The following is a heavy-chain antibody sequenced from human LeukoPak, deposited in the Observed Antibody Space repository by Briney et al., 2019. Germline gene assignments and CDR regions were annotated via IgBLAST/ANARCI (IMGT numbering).Heavy chain of an antibody. J-gene: IGHJ4*02. CDR1: GFMFRNYA. Sequence: GGSLRLSCDASGFMFRNYAMTWVRQGPGKGLEWVAGISGSGDTTNYEESVRGRFTISRDNAQNMLYLEMNSLRGDDTAVYYCGKDRSFWNGADPDFWGQGTLVTVSS. CDR2: ISGSGDTT. D-gene: IGHD3-3*01. V-gene: IGHV3-23*01. CDR3: GKDRSFWNGADPDF.